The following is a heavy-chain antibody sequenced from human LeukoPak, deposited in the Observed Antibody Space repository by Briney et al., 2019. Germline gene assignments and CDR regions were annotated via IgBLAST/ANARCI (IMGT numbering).Heavy chain of an antibody. CDR3: APGASGSYYFGMDV. Sequence: GGSLRLSCAASGITFSSYAMSWVRQAPGKGLAWVSAISGSGRSTYYTDSVKGRFTISRDNSKNTVYLQMNSLRAEDTAVYYCAPGASGSYYFGMDVWGQGTTVTVSS. V-gene: IGHV3-23*01. CDR2: ISGSGRST. CDR1: GITFSSYA. D-gene: IGHD1-26*01. J-gene: IGHJ6*02.